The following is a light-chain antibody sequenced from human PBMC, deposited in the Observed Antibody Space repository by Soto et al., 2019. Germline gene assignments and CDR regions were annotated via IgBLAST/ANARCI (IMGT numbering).Light chain of an antibody. V-gene: IGKV1D-16*01. CDR2: KAS. CDR1: EAIASW. J-gene: IGKJ1*01. CDR3: QQYNSPRT. Sequence: DIQLTQSPASLSASVGDRVTITCRASEAIASWLAWYQQTPGKAPKLLIYKASALQSGVPSRFSGSGSGTHFTLTISSLQPDDFATYYCQQYNSPRTFGQGTKVDIK.